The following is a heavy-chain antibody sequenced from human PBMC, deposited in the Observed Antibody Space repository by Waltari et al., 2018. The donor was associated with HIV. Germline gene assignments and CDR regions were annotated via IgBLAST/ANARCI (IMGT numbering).Heavy chain of an antibody. CDR1: GGSISSSSYY. Sequence: QLQESGPGLVKPSETLSLTCTVSGGSISSSSYYWGWIRQPPGKGLEWIGSIYYSGSTYYNPSLKSRVSISVDTSKNQFSLQLSSVTAADTAVYYCGRDNGGSYFPEYFQHWGQGTLVTVSS. J-gene: IGHJ1*01. CDR3: GRDNGGSYFPEYFQH. CDR2: IYYSGST. D-gene: IGHD1-26*01. V-gene: IGHV4-39*07.